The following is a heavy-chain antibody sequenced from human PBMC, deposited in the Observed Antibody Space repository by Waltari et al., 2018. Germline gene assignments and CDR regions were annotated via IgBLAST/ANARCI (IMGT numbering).Heavy chain of an antibody. CDR2: INPKSGET. CDR1: GYTFAGHS. J-gene: IGHJ4*02. D-gene: IGHD2-2*02. Sequence: QVQLVQSGTEVKKPGASVKVSCKASGYTFAGHSIHGVRQAPGQGLEWMGWINPKSGETSYALKLQGRVTLTTDTATTTAFMELSDLTSDDTAIYYCAKDRYTSTWGSGTGDSWGQGTLVTVSS. CDR3: AKDRYTSTWGSGTGDS. V-gene: IGHV1-2*02.